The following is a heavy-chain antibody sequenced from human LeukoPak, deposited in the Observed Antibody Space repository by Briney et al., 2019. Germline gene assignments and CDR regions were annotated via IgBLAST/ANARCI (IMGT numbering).Heavy chain of an antibody. D-gene: IGHD3-3*01. CDR3: ASTIALGRLLYQDFRFDY. J-gene: IGHJ4*02. CDR2: INHSGST. CDR1: GGSFSVYY. V-gene: IGHV4-34*01. Sequence: TSETLSLTCAVYGGSFSVYYWSWIRQPPGKGLEWIGEINHSGSTNYNPSLKSRVTISVDTSKNQFSLKLSSVTAADTAVYYCASTIALGRLLYQDFRFDYWGQGTLVTVSS.